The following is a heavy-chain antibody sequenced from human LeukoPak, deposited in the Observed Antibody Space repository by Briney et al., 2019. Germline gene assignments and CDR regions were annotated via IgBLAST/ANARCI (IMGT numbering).Heavy chain of an antibody. V-gene: IGHV6-1*01. CDR2: TYYRSKWYN. D-gene: IGHD2/OR15-2a*01. CDR1: GDSVSDNSAT. Sequence: SQTLSLTCAISGDSVSDNSATWIWIRQSPSRGLEWLGRTYYRSKWYNDYALSVKSRITINPDTSKNQFSLQLDSMTPEDTAVYYCARFPTFPIDAFDIWGRGTMVTVSS. CDR3: ARFPTFPIDAFDI. J-gene: IGHJ3*02.